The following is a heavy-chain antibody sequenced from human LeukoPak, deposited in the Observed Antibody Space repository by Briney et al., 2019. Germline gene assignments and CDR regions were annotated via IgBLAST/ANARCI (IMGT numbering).Heavy chain of an antibody. CDR3: ARARLPHGVTTHY. CDR1: GFSINTVYY. V-gene: IGHV4-38-2*02. J-gene: IGHJ4*02. D-gene: IGHD1-14*01. Sequence: PSETLSLTCTVSGFSINTVYYWSWIRQPPGMAPEWIGSVFRTGNAYYNSSLKSRVTISVDASKNQFSLTLHSMTAADTAVYYCARARLPHGVTTHYWGQGILVAVSS. CDR2: VFRTGNA.